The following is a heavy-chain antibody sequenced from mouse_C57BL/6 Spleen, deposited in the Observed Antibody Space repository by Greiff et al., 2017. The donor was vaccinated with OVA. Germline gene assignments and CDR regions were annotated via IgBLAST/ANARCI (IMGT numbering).Heavy chain of an antibody. CDR3: ARPSSRNYAMDY. D-gene: IGHD6-1*01. J-gene: IGHJ4*01. CDR1: GYSITSGYY. Sequence: EVKLLESGPGLVKPSQSLSLTCSVTGYSITSGYYWNWIRQFPGNKLEWMGYISYDGSNNYNPSLKNRISITRDTSKNQFFLKLNSVTTEDTATYYCARPSSRNYAMDYWGQGTSVTVSS. CDR2: ISYDGSN. V-gene: IGHV3-6*01.